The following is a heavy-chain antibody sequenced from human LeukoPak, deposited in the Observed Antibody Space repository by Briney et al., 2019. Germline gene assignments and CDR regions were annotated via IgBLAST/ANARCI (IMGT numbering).Heavy chain of an antibody. D-gene: IGHD6-6*01. V-gene: IGHV3-21*01. CDR2: ISSSSSYI. CDR1: GFTFSSYS. Sequence: PGGSLRLSCAASGFTFSSYSMNWVRQAPGKGLEWVSSISSSSSYIYHADSVKGRFTISRDNAKNSLYLQMNSLRAEDTAVYYCARGVPVYSSSFDYWGQGTLVTVSS. J-gene: IGHJ4*02. CDR3: ARGVPVYSSSFDY.